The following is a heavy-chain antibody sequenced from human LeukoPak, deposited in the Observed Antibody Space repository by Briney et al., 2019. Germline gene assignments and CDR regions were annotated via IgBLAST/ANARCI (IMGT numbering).Heavy chain of an antibody. CDR1: GDSINGYY. CDR3: ARDLPGTTDAFDI. Sequence: SETLSLTCTVSGDSINGYYWSWIRQPAGRGLEWIGRIFSSGTTSYNPSLQSRTTMSVDTSKNQLSLNLTSMTGADTAVYYCARDLPGTTDAFDIWGQGTMVTVSS. V-gene: IGHV4-4*07. J-gene: IGHJ3*02. D-gene: IGHD1-14*01. CDR2: IFSSGTT.